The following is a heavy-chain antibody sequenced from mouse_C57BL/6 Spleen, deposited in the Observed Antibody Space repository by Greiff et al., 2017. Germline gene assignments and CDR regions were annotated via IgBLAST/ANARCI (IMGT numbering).Heavy chain of an antibody. D-gene: IGHD4-1*01. Sequence: VQLQQPGAELVKPGASVKLSCKASGYTFTSYWMHWVKQRPGPGLEWIGMIHPNSGSTNYNEKFKSKATLTVDKSSSTAYMQLSSLTSEDSAVYYCARLPTGTYFDYWGQGTTLTVSS. J-gene: IGHJ2*01. CDR3: ARLPTGTYFDY. V-gene: IGHV1-64*01. CDR1: GYTFTSYW. CDR2: IHPNSGST.